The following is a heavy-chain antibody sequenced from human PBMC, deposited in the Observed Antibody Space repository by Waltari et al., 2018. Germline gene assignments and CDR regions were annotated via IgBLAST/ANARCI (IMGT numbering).Heavy chain of an antibody. Sequence: QLQLQESGPGLVKPSETLSLTCTVSGGSISSSSYYWGWIRQPPGKGLEWIGSIYYSGSTYSNPSLKSRVTISVDTAKNQFSLKLSSVTAADTAVYYCARDGAGIAARPEWFFDYWGQGTLVTVSS. V-gene: IGHV4-39*07. D-gene: IGHD6-6*01. CDR1: GGSISSSSYY. CDR2: IYYSGST. J-gene: IGHJ4*02. CDR3: ARDGAGIAARPEWFFDY.